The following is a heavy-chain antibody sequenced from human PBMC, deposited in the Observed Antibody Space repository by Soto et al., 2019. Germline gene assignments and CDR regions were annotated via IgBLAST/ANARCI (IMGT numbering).Heavy chain of an antibody. CDR1: GYTFTSYG. Sequence: GASVKVSCKASGYTFTSYGISWVRQAPGQGLEWMGWISAYNGNTNYAQKLQGRVTMTTDTSTSTAYMELRSLRSEDTPLYYCARGVRFCISTSCYGGGYYYYYMDVWGKGTTVTVSS. CDR3: ARGVRFCISTSCYGGGYYYYYMDV. J-gene: IGHJ6*03. D-gene: IGHD2-2*01. V-gene: IGHV1-18*01. CDR2: ISAYNGNT.